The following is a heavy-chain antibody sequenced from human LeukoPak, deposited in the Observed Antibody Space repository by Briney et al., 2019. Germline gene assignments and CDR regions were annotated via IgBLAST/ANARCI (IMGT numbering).Heavy chain of an antibody. CDR1: GGSISSSNW. CDR3: ARDLAVAGTSFDI. V-gene: IGHV4-4*02. CDR2: IYHSGST. D-gene: IGHD6-19*01. J-gene: IGHJ3*02. Sequence: SETLSLTCTVSGGSISSSNWWSWVRQPPGKGLEWIGEIYHSGSTNYNPSLKSRVTISVDKSKNQFSLKLSSVTAADTAVYYCARDLAVAGTSFDIWGQGTMVTVSS.